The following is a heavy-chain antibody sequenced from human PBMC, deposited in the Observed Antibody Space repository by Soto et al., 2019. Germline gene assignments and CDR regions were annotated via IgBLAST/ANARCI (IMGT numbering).Heavy chain of an antibody. CDR2: ISGSGGST. CDR1: GFTFSSYA. CDR3: AKSHRSGSNYYMDV. J-gene: IGHJ6*03. D-gene: IGHD6-25*01. V-gene: IGHV3-23*01. Sequence: GGSLRLSCAASGFTFSSYAMSWVRQAPGKGLEWVSAISGSGGSTYYADSVKGRFTISRDNSKNTLYLQMNSLRAEDAAVYYCAKSHRSGSNYYMDVWGKGTTVTVSS.